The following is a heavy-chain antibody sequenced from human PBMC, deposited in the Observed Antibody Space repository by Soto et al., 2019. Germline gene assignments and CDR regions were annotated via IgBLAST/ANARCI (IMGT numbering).Heavy chain of an antibody. V-gene: IGHV4-59*01. J-gene: IGHJ5*02. CDR1: GGSISSYY. CDR3: ARTGIWGSYRWAESAESNWFDP. Sequence: SETLSLTCTVSGGSISSYYWSWIRQPPGKGLEWIGYIYYSGSTNYNPSLKSRVTISVDTSKNQFSLKLSSVTAADTAVYYCARTGIWGSYRWAESAESNWFDPWGQGTLVTVSS. CDR2: IYYSGST. D-gene: IGHD3-16*02.